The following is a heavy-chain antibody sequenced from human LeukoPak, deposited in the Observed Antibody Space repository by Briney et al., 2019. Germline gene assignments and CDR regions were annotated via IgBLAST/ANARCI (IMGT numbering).Heavy chain of an antibody. CDR1: GFTFSSYG. V-gene: IGHV3-30*18. J-gene: IGHJ4*02. D-gene: IGHD3-10*01. Sequence: GGSLRLSCAASGFTFSSYGMHWVRQAPGKGLEWVAVISYDGSNKYYADSVKGRFTISRDNSKNTLYLQMNSLRAEDTAVYYCAKDLHGRWFGELPDFDYWGQGTLVTVSS. CDR3: AKDLHGRWFGELPDFDY. CDR2: ISYDGSNK.